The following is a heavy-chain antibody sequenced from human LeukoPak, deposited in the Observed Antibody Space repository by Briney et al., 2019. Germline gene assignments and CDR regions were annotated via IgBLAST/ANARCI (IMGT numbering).Heavy chain of an antibody. V-gene: IGHV1-2*02. CDR1: GFTFPGYY. Sequence: ASVKVSCKASGFTFPGYYIHWVRQAPGQGLAWMGCVNPNSVGTNYAQIFQGRVTMTRDTSLSTAYMELSWLRSDDTAVYYCARDSYGGNWSLGYWGQGTLVTVSS. D-gene: IGHD4-23*01. CDR2: VNPNSVGT. CDR3: ARDSYGGNWSLGY. J-gene: IGHJ4*02.